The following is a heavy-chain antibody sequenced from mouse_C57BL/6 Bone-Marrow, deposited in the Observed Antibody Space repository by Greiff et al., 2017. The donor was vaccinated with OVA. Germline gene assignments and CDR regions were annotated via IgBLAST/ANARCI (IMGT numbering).Heavy chain of an antibody. V-gene: IGHV5-17*01. J-gene: IGHJ2*01. D-gene: IGHD1-1*01. CDR2: ISSGSSTI. Sequence: EVQRVESGGGLVKPGGSLKLSCAASGFTFSDYGMHWVRQAPEKGLEWVAYISSGSSTIYYADTVKGRFTISRDNAKNTLFLQMTSLRSEDTAMYYCAVPFITTVVADYWGQGTTLTVSS. CDR3: AVPFITTVVADY. CDR1: GFTFSDYG.